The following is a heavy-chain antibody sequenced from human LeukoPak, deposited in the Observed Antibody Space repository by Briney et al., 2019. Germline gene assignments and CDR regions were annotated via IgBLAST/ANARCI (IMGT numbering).Heavy chain of an antibody. CDR1: GFTFSSYA. J-gene: IGHJ4*02. CDR2: ISGSGGST. V-gene: IGHV3-23*01. D-gene: IGHD3-3*01. Sequence: GGSLRLSCAASGFTFSSYAMSWVRQAPGKGLEWVSAISGSGGSTYYAASVKGRFPISRDNSKNPLYLQMNSLRAEDTAVYYCAKDPCDFWSGRDYWGQGTLVTVSS. CDR3: AKDPCDFWSGRDY.